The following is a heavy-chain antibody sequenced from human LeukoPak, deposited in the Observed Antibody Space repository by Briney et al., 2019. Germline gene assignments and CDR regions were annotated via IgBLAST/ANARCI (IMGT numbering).Heavy chain of an antibody. Sequence: ASVKVSCKASGYTFTGYYMHWVRQAPGQGLEWMGWINPNSGGTNYAQKFQGRVTMTRDTSISTAYMELSRLRSDDTAVYYCARAQTQWPQPIDYWGQGTLVTVSS. V-gene: IGHV1-2*02. CDR3: ARAQTQWPQPIDY. CDR1: GYTFTGYY. CDR2: INPNSGGT. J-gene: IGHJ4*02. D-gene: IGHD6-19*01.